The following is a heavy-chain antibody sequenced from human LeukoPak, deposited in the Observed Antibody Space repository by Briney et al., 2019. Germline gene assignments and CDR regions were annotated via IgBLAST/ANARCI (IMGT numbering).Heavy chain of an antibody. Sequence: GGSLRLSCAASGFTFSSYDMSWVRQAPGKGLEWVSDISGSGGSTYYADCVKGRFTISRENSKNTLYLQMNSLRAEDTAVCYCAKDRYYYDSSGYLDYWSQGTLVTVSS. CDR3: AKDRYYYDSSGYLDY. J-gene: IGHJ4*02. CDR2: ISGSGGST. D-gene: IGHD3-22*01. CDR1: GFTFSSYD. V-gene: IGHV3-23*01.